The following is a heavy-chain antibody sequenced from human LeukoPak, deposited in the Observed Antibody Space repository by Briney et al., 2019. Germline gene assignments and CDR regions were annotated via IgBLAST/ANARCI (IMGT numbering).Heavy chain of an antibody. J-gene: IGHJ5*02. V-gene: IGHV4-31*03. CDR1: GGSINSGGYY. CDR3: ASKLADGRWFDP. CDR2: VFYSGSA. Sequence: SETLSLTCTVSGGSINSGGYYWSWIRQHPGKGLEWIGYVFYSGSAYYNPSLKSRVIISIDTSKNQFSLKLSSVTAADTAVFYCASKLADGRWFDPWGQGTLVTVSS.